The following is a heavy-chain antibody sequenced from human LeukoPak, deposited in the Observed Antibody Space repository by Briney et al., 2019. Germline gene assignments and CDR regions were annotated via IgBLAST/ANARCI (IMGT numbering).Heavy chain of an antibody. CDR3: AKYCSSTSWSSYISGFHYFDY. V-gene: IGHV3-30*02. J-gene: IGHJ4*02. D-gene: IGHD2-2*01. CDR2: IRYDGSNK. Sequence: GGSLRLSCAASGFTFSSYGVHWVRQAPGKGLEWVAFIRYDGSNKYYADSVKGRFTISRDNSKNTLYLQMNSLRAEDTAVYYCAKYCSSTSWSSYISGFHYFDYWGQGTLVTVSS. CDR1: GFTFSSYG.